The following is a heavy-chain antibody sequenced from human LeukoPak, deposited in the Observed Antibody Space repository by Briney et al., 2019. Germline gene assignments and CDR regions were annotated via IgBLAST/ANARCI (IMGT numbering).Heavy chain of an antibody. J-gene: IGHJ5*02. D-gene: IGHD2-2*01. CDR3: ARENLYCSSTSCYENWFDP. V-gene: IGHV4-30-2*01. Sequence: SETLSLTCAVSGGSISSGGSSWRWIRQPPGKGLEWFGYIYHSGSTYYNPSLESRVTISVDRSKNQFSLKLSSVTAADTAVYYCARENLYCSSTSCYENWFDPWGQGTLVTVSS. CDR2: IYHSGST. CDR1: GGSISSGGSS.